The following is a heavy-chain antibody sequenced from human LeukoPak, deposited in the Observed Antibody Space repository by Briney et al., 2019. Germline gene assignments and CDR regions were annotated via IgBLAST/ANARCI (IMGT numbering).Heavy chain of an antibody. Sequence: KSGGSLRLSCAASGFTFSSYSMNWVRQAPGKGLEWVSSISSSSSYIYYADSVKGRFTISRDNAKNSLYLQMKSLRAEDTAVYYCARVSPVDYDFWSGYPRYYYYMDVWGKGTTVTVSS. J-gene: IGHJ6*03. D-gene: IGHD3-3*01. CDR1: GFTFSSYS. V-gene: IGHV3-21*01. CDR2: ISSSSSYI. CDR3: ARVSPVDYDFWSGYPRYYYYMDV.